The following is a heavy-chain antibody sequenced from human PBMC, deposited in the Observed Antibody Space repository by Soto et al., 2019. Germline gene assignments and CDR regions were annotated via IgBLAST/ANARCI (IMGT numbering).Heavy chain of an antibody. Sequence: QITLKESGPTLVKPTQTLTLTCSFSGFSLTTSGVGVGWIRQPPGKALEWLALIYWDDDKRYSPALMNRLTIAKDTFKNQVVLSMTNMDPMDTATYYCAHAKDSSGSFENWFDPWGQGTLVTVSS. CDR3: AHAKDSSGSFENWFDP. CDR2: IYWDDDK. J-gene: IGHJ5*02. V-gene: IGHV2-5*02. D-gene: IGHD1-26*01. CDR1: GFSLTTSGVG.